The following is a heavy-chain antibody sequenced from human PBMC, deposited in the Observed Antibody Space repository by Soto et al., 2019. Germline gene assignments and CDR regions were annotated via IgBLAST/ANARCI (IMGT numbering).Heavy chain of an antibody. Sequence: SVKVSCKASGGTFSSYAISWVRQAPGQGLEWMGGIIPIFGTANYAQKFQGKVTITADKSTSTAYMELSSLRSEDTAVYYCARDPYYYGSGRTDYGMDVWGQGTTVTVSS. CDR2: IIPIFGTA. CDR1: GGTFSSYA. CDR3: ARDPYYYGSGRTDYGMDV. J-gene: IGHJ6*02. D-gene: IGHD3-10*01. V-gene: IGHV1-69*06.